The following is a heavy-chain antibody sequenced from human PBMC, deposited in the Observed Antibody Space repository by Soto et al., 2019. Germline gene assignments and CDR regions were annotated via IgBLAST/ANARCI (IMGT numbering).Heavy chain of an antibody. CDR2: INAGNGNT. J-gene: IGHJ5*02. CDR1: GYTFTSYA. V-gene: IGHV1-3*01. D-gene: IGHD3-16*02. CDR3: ARAPHPVPAEPRSYRFDP. Sequence: ASVKVSCKASGYTFTSYAMHWVRQAPGQRLEWMEWINAGNGNTKYSQKFQGRVTITRDTSASTAYMELSSLRSEDTAVYYCARAPHPVPAEPRSYRFDPWGQGTLVTVSS.